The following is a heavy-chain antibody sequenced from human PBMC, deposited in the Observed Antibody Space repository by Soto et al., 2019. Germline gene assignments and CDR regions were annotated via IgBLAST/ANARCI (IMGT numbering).Heavy chain of an antibody. CDR1: GGSISSSNW. J-gene: IGHJ4*02. CDR2: INHSGSP. V-gene: IGHV4-4*02. CDR3: ARGEDINYYDSSGYYYHA. D-gene: IGHD3-22*01. Sequence: PSETLSLTCAVSGGSISSSNWWTWIRQPPGKGLEWIGDINHSGSPNYNPSLKSRVTISVDTSRNQFSLRLSSLTAADTAVYYCARGEDINYYDSSGYYYHAWGQGTLVTVSS.